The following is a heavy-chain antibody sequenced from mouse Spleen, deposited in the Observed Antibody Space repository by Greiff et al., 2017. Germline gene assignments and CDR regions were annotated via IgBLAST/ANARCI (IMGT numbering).Heavy chain of an antibody. CDR3: ARSLDSSGYVAY. CDR1: GYTFTSYG. J-gene: IGHJ3*01. Sequence: VQLQQSGAELARPGASVKLSCKASGYTFTSYGISWVKQRTGQGLEWIGEIYPRSGNTYYNEKFKGKATLTADKSSSTAYMELRSLTSEDSAVYFCARSLDSSGYVAYWGQGTLVTVSA. D-gene: IGHD3-2*01. V-gene: IGHV1-81*01. CDR2: IYPRSGNT.